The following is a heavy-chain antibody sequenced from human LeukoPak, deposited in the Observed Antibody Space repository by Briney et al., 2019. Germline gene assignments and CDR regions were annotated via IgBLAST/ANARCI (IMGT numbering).Heavy chain of an antibody. D-gene: IGHD6-13*01. V-gene: IGHV4-59*08. CDR2: IYYSGST. Sequence: SETLSLTRTVSGGSISSYYWSWIRQPPGKGLEWIGYIYYSGSTNYNPSLKSRVTISVDTSKNQFSLKLSSVTAADTAVYYCARQSSSWYEINWFDPWGQGTLVTVSS. J-gene: IGHJ5*02. CDR1: GGSISSYY. CDR3: ARQSSSWYEINWFDP.